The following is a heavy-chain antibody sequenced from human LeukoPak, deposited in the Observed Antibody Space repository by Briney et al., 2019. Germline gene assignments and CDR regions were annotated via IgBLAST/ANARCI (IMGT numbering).Heavy chain of an antibody. V-gene: IGHV4-38-2*02. CDR2: IYHSGST. Sequence: SETLSLTCTVSGYSISSGYYWGWIRQPPGKGLEWIGSIYHSGSTYYNPSLKSRVTISVDTSKNQFSLKLSSVTAADTAVYYCARGERYDYVWGSYRYSYFDYWGQGTLVTVSS. J-gene: IGHJ4*02. D-gene: IGHD3-16*02. CDR3: ARGERYDYVWGSYRYSYFDY. CDR1: GYSISSGYY.